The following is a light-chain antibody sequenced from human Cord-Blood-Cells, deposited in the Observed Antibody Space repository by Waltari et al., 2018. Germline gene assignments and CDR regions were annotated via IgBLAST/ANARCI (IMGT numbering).Light chain of an antibody. CDR2: GKN. Sequence: SSELTQDPAVSVALRQPVRITCQGDSLRSYYASWYQQKPGQAPVLLIYGKNNRPSGIPDRFSGSSSGNTASLTITGARAEDEADYYCNSRDSSGNHLVFGGGTKLTVL. CDR1: SLRSYY. V-gene: IGLV3-19*01. J-gene: IGLJ3*02. CDR3: NSRDSSGNHLV.